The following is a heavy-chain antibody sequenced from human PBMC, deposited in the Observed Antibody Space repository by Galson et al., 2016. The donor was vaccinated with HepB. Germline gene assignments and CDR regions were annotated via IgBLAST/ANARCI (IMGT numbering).Heavy chain of an antibody. J-gene: IGHJ4*02. CDR2: IYASGRT. CDR1: GFTVSDNY. Sequence: SLRLSCAASGFTVSDNYVSWVRQPPGKGLEWASGIYASGRTFYADSVKGRFTIDNSKNTLFLQMNSLRVEDMAVYYCVGSHYRSSSDYWGQGTLVTVSS. CDR3: VGSHYRSSSDY. D-gene: IGHD1-26*01. V-gene: IGHV3-53*01.